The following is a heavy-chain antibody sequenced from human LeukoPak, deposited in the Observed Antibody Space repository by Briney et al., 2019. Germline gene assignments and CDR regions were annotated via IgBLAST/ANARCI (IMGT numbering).Heavy chain of an antibody. CDR3: ARARRTRNIYGDYVFLFDY. CDR1: GYTFTSYD. D-gene: IGHD4-17*01. CDR2: MNPNSGNT. J-gene: IGHJ4*02. Sequence: GASVKVSCKASGYTFTSYDINWVRQATGQGLEWMGWMNPNSGNTGYAQKFQGRVTMTRNTSISTAYVELSSLRSEDTALYYCARARRTRNIYGDYVFLFDYWGQGTLVTVSS. V-gene: IGHV1-8*01.